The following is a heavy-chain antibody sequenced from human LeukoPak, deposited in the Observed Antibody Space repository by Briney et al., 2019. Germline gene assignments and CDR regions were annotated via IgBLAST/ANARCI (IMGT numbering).Heavy chain of an antibody. Sequence: ASVKVSCKASGYTFTNYTLNWVRQAPGQGLEWMGIINPSGGSTSYAQKFQGRVTMTRDTSTSTVYMELSSLRSEDTAVYYCARFPNTAMVMGLEYYYYGMDVWGQGTTVTVSS. CDR1: GYTFTNYT. CDR2: INPSGGST. J-gene: IGHJ6*02. V-gene: IGHV1-46*01. D-gene: IGHD5-18*01. CDR3: ARFPNTAMVMGLEYYYYGMDV.